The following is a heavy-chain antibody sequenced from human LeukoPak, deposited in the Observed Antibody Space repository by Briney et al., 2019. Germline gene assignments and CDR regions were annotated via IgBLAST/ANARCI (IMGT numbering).Heavy chain of an antibody. J-gene: IGHJ5*02. V-gene: IGHV4-30-4*01. CDR1: GGSISSGDYY. CDR3: ARAHYYGSGSYYKHNWFDP. D-gene: IGHD3-10*01. CDR2: IYYSWST. Sequence: SETLSLTCTVSGGSISSGDYYWSWIRQPPGKGLEWIGYIYYSWSTYYNPSLKSRVTISVDTSKNQFSLKLSSVTAADTAVYYCARAHYYGSGSYYKHNWFDPWGQGTLVTVSS.